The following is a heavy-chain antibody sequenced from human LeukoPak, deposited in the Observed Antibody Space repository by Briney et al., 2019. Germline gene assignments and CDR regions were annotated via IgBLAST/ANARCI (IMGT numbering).Heavy chain of an antibody. CDR2: IHSNGRT. Sequence: SETLSLTCSVSGGSISGYYWSWIRQPPGRGLEWIGYIHSNGRTNSNPSLKSRVTISVDTFKNQFSLNLISVTAADTAVYYCARYYCPNGVCQGSDYWGQGTLVTVSS. CDR3: ARYYCPNGVCQGSDY. CDR1: GGSISGYY. J-gene: IGHJ4*02. D-gene: IGHD2-8*01. V-gene: IGHV4-59*01.